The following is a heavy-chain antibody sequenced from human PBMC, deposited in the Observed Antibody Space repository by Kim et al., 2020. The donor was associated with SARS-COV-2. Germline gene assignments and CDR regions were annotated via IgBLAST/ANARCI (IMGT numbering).Heavy chain of an antibody. CDR3: ARVNIDNWFDP. V-gene: IGHV6-1*01. Sequence: EYAVSVQSRITINPNTSRNQFSLQLRSVTPEDTAVYYCARVNIDNWFDPWGQGTLVTVSS. J-gene: IGHJ5*02.